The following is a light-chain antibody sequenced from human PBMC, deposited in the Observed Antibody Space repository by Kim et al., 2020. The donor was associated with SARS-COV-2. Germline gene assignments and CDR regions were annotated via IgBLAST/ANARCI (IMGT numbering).Light chain of an antibody. V-gene: IGLV1-44*01. CDR2: RDN. CDR1: SSNIGNKT. Sequence: QSVLTQPPSASGTPGQRVTISCSGSSSNIGNKTVKWYQHLPGTAPKVLIYRDNQRPSGVPDRFSGSKSGTSASLAISGLRSEDEADYYCGAWDDRLNGYVFGSGTKVTVL. CDR3: GAWDDRLNGYV. J-gene: IGLJ1*01.